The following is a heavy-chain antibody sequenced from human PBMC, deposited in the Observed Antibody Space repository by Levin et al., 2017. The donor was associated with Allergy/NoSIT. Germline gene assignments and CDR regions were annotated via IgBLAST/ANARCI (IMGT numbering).Heavy chain of an antibody. CDR2: ISGSGGST. Sequence: SCAASGFTFSSYAMSWVRQAPGKGLEWVSAISGSGGSTYYADSVKGRFTISRDNSKNTLYLQMNSLRAEDTAVYYCAKDLGVRGVPWFDPWGQGTLVTVSS. V-gene: IGHV3-23*01. CDR1: GFTFSSYA. J-gene: IGHJ5*02. D-gene: IGHD3-10*01. CDR3: AKDLGVRGVPWFDP.